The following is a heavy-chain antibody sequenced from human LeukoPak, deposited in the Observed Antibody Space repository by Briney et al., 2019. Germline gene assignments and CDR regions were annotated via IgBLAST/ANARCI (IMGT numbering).Heavy chain of an antibody. V-gene: IGHV3-30*02. D-gene: IGHD4-11*01. Sequence: PGGSLRLSCAASGFTFSSYAMHWVRQAPGKGLEWVAFIRYDGSNKYYADSVKGRFTISRDNSKNTLYLQMNSLRAEDTAVYYCAKDRTTQGYYYYYMDVWGKGATVTVSS. CDR3: AKDRTTQGYYYYYMDV. J-gene: IGHJ6*03. CDR1: GFTFSSYA. CDR2: IRYDGSNK.